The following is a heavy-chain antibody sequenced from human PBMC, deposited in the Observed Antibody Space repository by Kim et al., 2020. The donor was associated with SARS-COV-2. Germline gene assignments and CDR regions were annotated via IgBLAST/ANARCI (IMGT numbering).Heavy chain of an antibody. CDR3: ASSLRVGSGSYFGYHYYGMDV. CDR1: GGFISSYY. V-gene: IGHV4-59*01. Sequence: SETLSLTCTVSGGFISSYYWSWIRQPPGKGLEWIGYVYYSGTTNYNPSLKSRVAILVDASKNQFSLTLASVTGADTAVYYCASSLRVGSGSYFGYHYYGMDVWGQGTWVTVS. D-gene: IGHD3-10*01. CDR2: VYYSGTT. J-gene: IGHJ6*02.